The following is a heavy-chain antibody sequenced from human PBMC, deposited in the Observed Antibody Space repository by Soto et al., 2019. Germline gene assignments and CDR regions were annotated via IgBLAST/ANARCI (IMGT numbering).Heavy chain of an antibody. D-gene: IGHD3-22*01. CDR2: MYHSGST. CDR3: ATIDTSASFSRPWDY. CDR1: GGSISSSNYF. Sequence: QLQLQESGPGLVKPSETLSLTCTVSGGSISSSNYFWGWIRQSPGKGLEWIGGMYHSGSTYYNPSLKSRVTISVDTSKNQVSLKLSSVTAADTAVYYCATIDTSASFSRPWDYWGQGTLVIVSS. V-gene: IGHV4-39*01. J-gene: IGHJ4*02.